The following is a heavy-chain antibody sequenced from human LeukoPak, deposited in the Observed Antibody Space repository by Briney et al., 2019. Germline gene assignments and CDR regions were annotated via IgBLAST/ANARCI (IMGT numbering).Heavy chain of an antibody. V-gene: IGHV3-20*04. CDR2: INWSGGST. CDR1: GFTFDDYG. CDR3: ARANDSSGSYNWFDP. D-gene: IGHD3-22*01. J-gene: IGHJ5*02. Sequence: GRSLRLSCAASGFTFDDYGMSWVGQAPGKGLEWVSGINWSGGSTNYADSVKGRFTISRDNAKNSLYLQMNSLRDEDTAFYYCARANDSSGSYNWFDPWGQGTLVTVSS.